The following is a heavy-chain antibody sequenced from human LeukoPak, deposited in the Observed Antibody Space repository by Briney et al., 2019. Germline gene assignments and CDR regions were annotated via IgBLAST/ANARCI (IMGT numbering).Heavy chain of an antibody. J-gene: IGHJ6*03. CDR1: GFPFSTFW. V-gene: IGHV3-21*01. CDR2: ITSSSTYT. D-gene: IGHD1-26*01. CDR3: ARDPYSGTYGDTYYYYMDV. Sequence: GGSLRLSCAVSGFPFSTFWMSWVRQAPGKGLEWVSSITSSSTYTFYADSVKGRFTISRDNARNSLYLQMNSLRAEDTAVYYCARDPYSGTYGDTYYYYMDVWGKGTTVTISS.